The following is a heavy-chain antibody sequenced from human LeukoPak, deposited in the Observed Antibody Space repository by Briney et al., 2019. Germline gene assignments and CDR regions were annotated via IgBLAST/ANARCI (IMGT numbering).Heavy chain of an antibody. CDR1: GYTFTGYY. V-gene: IGHV1-2*02. J-gene: IGHJ3*02. D-gene: IGHD4-17*01. CDR2: INPNSGGT. CDR3: ARETTVTTWAFDI. Sequence: GASVKVSCKASGYTFTGYYMHWVRQAPGQGLEWMGWINPNSGGTNYAQKFQGRVTMTRDTSISTAYMELSRLRSDDTAVYYCARETTVTTWAFDIWGQGTMVTVSS.